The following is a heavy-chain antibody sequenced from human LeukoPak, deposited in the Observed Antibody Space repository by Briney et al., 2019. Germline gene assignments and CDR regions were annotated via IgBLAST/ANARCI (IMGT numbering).Heavy chain of an antibody. CDR2: NNSQRSST. J-gene: IGHJ4*02. V-gene: IGHV3-74*01. CDR3: VSIPGD. Sequence: GGSLRLTSEASGFTSNSKRLHRLPPSPAKRLVWVSRNNSQRSSTSYADSVKGRFTIPREHAKNTLYLQMNTLRAEDPAVYYCVSIPGDWGQGILVTVSS. D-gene: IGHD7-27*01. CDR1: GFTSNSKR.